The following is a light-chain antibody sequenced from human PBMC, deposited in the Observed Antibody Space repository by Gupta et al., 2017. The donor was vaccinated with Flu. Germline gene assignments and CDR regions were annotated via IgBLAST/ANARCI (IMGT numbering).Light chain of an antibody. CDR1: SSDVGSYNL. Sequence: QSALTQPASVSGSPGQSITISCTGTSSDVGSYNLVSWYQQHPGKAPKVIIYEVNKRPSGVSNRFSGSKSGNTASLTISXLXAEDEAXYYCCSNAGRNSAHVVVGGGTKLTVL. V-gene: IGLV2-23*02. CDR2: EVN. CDR3: CSNAGRNSAHVV. J-gene: IGLJ2*01.